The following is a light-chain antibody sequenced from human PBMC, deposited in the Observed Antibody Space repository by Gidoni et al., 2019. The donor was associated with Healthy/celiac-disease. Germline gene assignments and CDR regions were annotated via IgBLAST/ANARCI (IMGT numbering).Light chain of an antibody. J-gene: IGKJ1*01. CDR1: QSVSSSY. V-gene: IGKV3-20*01. CDR3: QQYGSSQT. Sequence: EMVLTQSPGTMSLSPGERATLSCMASQSVSSSYLAWYQQKPGQAPRLLIDGASSRATGIPDRFSGSGSGTDFTLTISRLEPEDFAVYYCQQYGSSQTFXQXTKVEI. CDR2: GAS.